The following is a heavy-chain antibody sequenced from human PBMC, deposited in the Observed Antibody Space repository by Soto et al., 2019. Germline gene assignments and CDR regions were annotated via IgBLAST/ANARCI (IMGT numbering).Heavy chain of an antibody. CDR1: GYTFTGYY. D-gene: IGHD3-10*01. Sequence: ASVKVSCKASGYTFTGYYIHWVRQAPGQGLEWMGWINPNSGGTNYAQKFQGWVTMTRDTSISTAYMELSRLRSDDTAVYYCARDRYRFGEYYYYYYGMDVWGQGTTVTVSS. J-gene: IGHJ6*02. V-gene: IGHV1-2*04. CDR2: INPNSGGT. CDR3: ARDRYRFGEYYYYYYGMDV.